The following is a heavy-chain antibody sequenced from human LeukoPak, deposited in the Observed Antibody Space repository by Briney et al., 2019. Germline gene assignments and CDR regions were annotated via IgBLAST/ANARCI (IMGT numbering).Heavy chain of an antibody. CDR3: ATTGNFYDMDV. V-gene: IGHV3-48*04. D-gene: IGHD1-1*01. CDR1: GFAFFSTS. CDR2: SSTATGNI. J-gene: IGHJ6*03. Sequence: GGSLRLSCAASGFAFFSTSIHWVRQAPGKGLEWLSYSSTATGNIYYADSVKGRFTISRDNAKSSLNLQMSSLRAEDTAVYFCATTGNFYDMDVWGKGTTVTVSS.